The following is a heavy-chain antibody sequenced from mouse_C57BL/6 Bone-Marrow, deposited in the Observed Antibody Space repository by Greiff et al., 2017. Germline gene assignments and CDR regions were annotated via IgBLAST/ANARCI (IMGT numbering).Heavy chain of an antibody. J-gene: IGHJ3*01. Sequence: QVQLQQSGAELARPGASVKLSCKASGYTFTSYGISWVKQRTGQGLEWIGEIYPRSGNTYYNEKFKGKATLTADKSSSKAYMELLKLTSVDSAVYFCARMGFYYGNTWFAYWGQGTLVTVSA. D-gene: IGHD2-1*01. CDR1: GYTFTSYG. CDR3: ARMGFYYGNTWFAY. V-gene: IGHV1-81*01. CDR2: IYPRSGNT.